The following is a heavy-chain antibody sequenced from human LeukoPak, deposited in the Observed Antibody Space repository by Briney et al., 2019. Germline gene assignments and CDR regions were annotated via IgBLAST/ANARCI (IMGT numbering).Heavy chain of an antibody. D-gene: IGHD4-17*01. CDR2: IYHSGSA. Sequence: SETLSLTCTVSGGSISSGPYSWAWIRQPLGKGLEWIGYIYHSGSASYNPSLMSRLTISVDTSKNQFSLNLSSVTAADTSVYYCARALTVTDQPFMDVWGRGTTVTVSS. CDR1: GGSISSGPYS. J-gene: IGHJ6*03. V-gene: IGHV4-30-4*07. CDR3: ARALTVTDQPFMDV.